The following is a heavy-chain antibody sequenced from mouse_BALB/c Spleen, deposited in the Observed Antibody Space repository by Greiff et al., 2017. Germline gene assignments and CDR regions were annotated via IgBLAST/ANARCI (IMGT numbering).Heavy chain of an antibody. D-gene: IGHD1-1*02. CDR3: AGCGNYAMDY. CDR1: GYTFTSYC. CDR2: INPSTGYT. Sequence: QVQLQQSGAELVKPGASVKMSCKASGYTFTSYCMHWVKQRPGQGLEWIGYINPSTGYTEYNQKFKDKATLTADKSSSTAYMQLSSLTSEDSAVYYCAGCGNYAMDYWGQGTSVTVSS. J-gene: IGHJ4*01. V-gene: IGHV1-7*01.